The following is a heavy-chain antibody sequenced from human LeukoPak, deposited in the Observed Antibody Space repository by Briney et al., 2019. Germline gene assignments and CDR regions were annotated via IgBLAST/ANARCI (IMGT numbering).Heavy chain of an antibody. CDR1: GGSISSSSYY. J-gene: IGHJ4*02. CDR2: IYYSGST. V-gene: IGHV4-39*07. Sequence: SETLSLTCTVSGGSISSSSYYWGWIRQPPGKGLEWIGSIYYSGSTYYNPSLKSRVTISVDTSKNQFSLKLSSVTAADTAVYYCARGRGRDGDNLTSWGQGTLVTVSS. D-gene: IGHD5-24*01. CDR3: ARGRGRDGDNLTS.